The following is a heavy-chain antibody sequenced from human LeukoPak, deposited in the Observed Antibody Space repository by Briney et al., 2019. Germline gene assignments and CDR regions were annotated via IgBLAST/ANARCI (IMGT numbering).Heavy chain of an antibody. V-gene: IGHV3-66*03. CDR2: IYSCGST. CDR3: ARESAAGNYYYGMDV. J-gene: IGHJ6*02. CDR1: GFTVSSNY. Sequence: GGSLRLSCAASGFTVSSNYMSWVRQAPGKGLEWVSVIYSCGSTYYADSVKGRFTISRDNSKNTLYLQMNSLRAEDTAVYYCARESAAGNYYYGMDVWGQGTTVTVSS. D-gene: IGHD2-15*01.